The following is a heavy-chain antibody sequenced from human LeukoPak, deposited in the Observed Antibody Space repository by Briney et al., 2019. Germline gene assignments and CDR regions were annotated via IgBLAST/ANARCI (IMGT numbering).Heavy chain of an antibody. CDR2: IIPIFGTA. J-gene: IGHJ4*02. D-gene: IGHD1-26*01. CDR3: AREFSWVYFDY. V-gene: IGHV1-69*05. CDR1: GGTFSSYA. Sequence: ASVKVSCKASGGTFSSYAISWLRQAPAQGLEWMGRIIPIFGTANYAQKFQGRVTITTDESTSTAYMELSSLRSEDTAVYYCAREFSWVYFDYWGQGTLVTVSS.